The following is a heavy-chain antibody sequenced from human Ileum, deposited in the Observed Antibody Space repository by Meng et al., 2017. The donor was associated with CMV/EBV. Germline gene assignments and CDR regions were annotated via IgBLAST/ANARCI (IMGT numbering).Heavy chain of an antibody. CDR2: INHSGST. V-gene: IGHV4-34*01. J-gene: IGHJ4*02. CDR3: ARVPRRLTIRGYFDY. D-gene: IGHD5-24*01. CDR1: GGSFSGYY. Sequence: QVQLQQWGAGLLKPSETLSLTCDVYGGSFSGYYWSWIRQPPGKGLEWIGEINHSGSTNYNPSLKSRVTISVDTSKNQFSLKLSSVTAADTAVYYCARVPRRLTIRGYFDYWGQGTLVTVSS.